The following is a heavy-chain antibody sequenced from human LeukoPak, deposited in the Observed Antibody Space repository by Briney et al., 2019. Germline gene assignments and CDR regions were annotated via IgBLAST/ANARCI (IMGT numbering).Heavy chain of an antibody. CDR1: GGSISSSYYY. Sequence: TCSETLSLTCTVSGGSISSSYYYWDWIRQPPGKGLEWIGNIYYSGSTYYNPSLKSRVTISVDTSKNQFSLTLSSVTAADTAVYYCARVPNYYYYMDVWGKGTTVTVSS. CDR3: ARVPNYYYYMDV. CDR2: IYYSGST. J-gene: IGHJ6*03. V-gene: IGHV4-39*07.